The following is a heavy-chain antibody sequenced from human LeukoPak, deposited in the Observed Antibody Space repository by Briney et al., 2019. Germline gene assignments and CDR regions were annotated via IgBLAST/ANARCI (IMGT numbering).Heavy chain of an antibody. CDR1: GDSINSGYY. J-gene: IGHJ4*02. CDR2: IYHSGST. V-gene: IGHV4-38-2*02. D-gene: IGHD3-3*01. CDR3: ARELFWSGYYFDY. Sequence: PSETLSLTCTVSGDSINSGYYWGWIRQPPGKGLEWIGTIYHSGSTYHNPSLKSRLSISVDMSENQFSLKLSSVTAADTAVYHCARELFWSGYYFDYWGQGTLVTVSS.